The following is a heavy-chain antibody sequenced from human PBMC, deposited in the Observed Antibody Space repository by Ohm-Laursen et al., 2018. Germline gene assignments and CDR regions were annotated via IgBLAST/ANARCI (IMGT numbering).Heavy chain of an antibody. CDR1: GFTFSSYW. J-gene: IGHJ6*02. CDR3: AKGIQLFYYYYGMDV. V-gene: IGHV3-23*01. CDR2: ISGSGGST. D-gene: IGHD5-18*01. Sequence: SLRLSCAASGFTFSSYWMSWVRQAPGKGLEWVSGISGSGGSTYYADSVKGRFTISRDNSKNTLYLQMNSLRAEDTAVYYCAKGIQLFYYYYGMDVWGQGTTVTVSS.